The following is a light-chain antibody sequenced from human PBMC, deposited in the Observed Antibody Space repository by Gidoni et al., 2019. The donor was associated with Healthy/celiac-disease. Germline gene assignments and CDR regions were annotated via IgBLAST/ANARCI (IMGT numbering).Light chain of an antibody. CDR2: VNS. CDR1: SSNIGAGYE. Sequence: QSVLPQPPSVSGPPGQRVTISCTGSSSNIGAGYEVHWYQQLPGTAPKLLIYVNSNRPSGVPDRFSGSKSGTSASLAITGLQAEDEADYYCQSYDSSLSGSQVFGGGTKLTVL. CDR3: QSYDSSLSGSQV. J-gene: IGLJ2*01. V-gene: IGLV1-40*01.